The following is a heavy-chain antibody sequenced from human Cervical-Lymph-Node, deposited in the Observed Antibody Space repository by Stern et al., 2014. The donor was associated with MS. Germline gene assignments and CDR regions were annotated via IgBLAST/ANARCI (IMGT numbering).Heavy chain of an antibody. CDR3: VKYCSSSSCSGFDH. V-gene: IGHV3-21*01. CDR2: ISSTTTYI. J-gene: IGHJ4*02. CDR1: GFHFSRYS. D-gene: IGHD2-2*01. Sequence: EVQLVQSGGGLVTPGGSLRLSCAASGFHFSRYSMNWVRQAPGKGLEWVSSISSTTTYIYYAGSVRGRFTISRDNAKTSLFLQMNSLRVEDTAVYYCVKYCSSSSCSGFDHWGQGALVTVSS.